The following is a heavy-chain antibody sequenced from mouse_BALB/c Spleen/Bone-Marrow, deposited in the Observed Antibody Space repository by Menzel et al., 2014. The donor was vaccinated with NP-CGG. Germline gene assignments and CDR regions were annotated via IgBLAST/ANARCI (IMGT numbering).Heavy chain of an antibody. J-gene: IGHJ2*01. CDR1: GFDFRRYW. V-gene: IGHV4-1*02. CDR2: INPESSTI. Sequence: VHLKESGGGLVQPGGSLKLSCAASGFDFRRYWMSWVRQAPGKGLERIGEINPESSTINYTPSLKDKFIISRDNAKNTLYLQMSKVRSEDTALYYCARLGYYGYFVDWGQGTTLTVSS. D-gene: IGHD2-3*01. CDR3: ARLGYYGYFVD.